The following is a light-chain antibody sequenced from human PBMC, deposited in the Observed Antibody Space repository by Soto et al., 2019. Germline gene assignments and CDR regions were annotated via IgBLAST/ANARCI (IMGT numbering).Light chain of an antibody. V-gene: IGKV1-5*01. CDR3: QQYDSYPWT. CDR2: DAS. J-gene: IGKJ1*01. CDR1: QSISTW. Sequence: DIQMTQSPSTLSASVGDRVTITCRAGQSISTWLAWYQQKPGKAPKFLIYDASSLESGVPSRFSGSGSGTEFTLTISSLQPDDFATYYCQQYDSYPWTFGQGTKVEIK.